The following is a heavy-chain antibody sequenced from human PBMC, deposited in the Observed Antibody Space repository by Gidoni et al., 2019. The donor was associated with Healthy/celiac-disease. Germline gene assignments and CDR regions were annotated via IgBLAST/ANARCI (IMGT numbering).Heavy chain of an antibody. J-gene: IGHJ4*02. CDR3: ARGPQGAGSYSYFDY. D-gene: IGHD3-10*01. V-gene: IGHV3-33*01. Sequence: QVQLVESGGGVVQPGRSLSLSCAASGFTFSSYGMHWVRQAPGKGLEWVAVIWYDGSNKYYADPVKGRFTISRDNSKNTLYLQMNSLRAEDTAVYYCARGPQGAGSYSYFDYWGQGTLVTVSS. CDR2: IWYDGSNK. CDR1: GFTFSSYG.